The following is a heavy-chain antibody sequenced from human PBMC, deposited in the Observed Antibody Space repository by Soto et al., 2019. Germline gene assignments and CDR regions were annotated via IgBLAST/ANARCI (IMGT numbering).Heavy chain of an antibody. CDR1: GFTVIINS. CDR2: IYTDGGT. D-gene: IGHD3-16*01. V-gene: IGHV3-53*01. CDR3: ARDNSMLGAPFHY. Sequence: WGSLGLSCSASGFTVIINSMSWVRQAPGKGLEWVSLIYTDGGTYYGDSVKGRFTISRDTSKNTLSLQMTSLRADDTAVYYCARDNSMLGAPFHYWGQGTLVTVSS. J-gene: IGHJ4*02.